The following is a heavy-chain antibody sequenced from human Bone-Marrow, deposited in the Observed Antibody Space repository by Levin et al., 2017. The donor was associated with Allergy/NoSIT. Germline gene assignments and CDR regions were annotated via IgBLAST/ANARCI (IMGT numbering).Heavy chain of an antibody. D-gene: IGHD5-12*01. J-gene: IGHJ6*02. CDR1: GYSFTSYW. CDR2: IYPGDSDT. Sequence: PGGSLRLSCKGSGYSFTSYWIGWVRQMPGKGLEWMGIIYPGDSDTRYSPSFQGQVTISADKSISTAYLQWSSLKASDTAMYYCARLGEIIVATMPDYYYGMDVWGQGTTVTVSS. V-gene: IGHV5-51*01. CDR3: ARLGEIIVATMPDYYYGMDV.